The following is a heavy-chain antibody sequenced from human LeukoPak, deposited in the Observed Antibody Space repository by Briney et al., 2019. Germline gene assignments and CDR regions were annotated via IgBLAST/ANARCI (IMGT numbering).Heavy chain of an antibody. CDR3: AKVYLSIVVVPAADY. CDR2: ISYDGSNK. CDR1: GFTFSSYG. J-gene: IGHJ4*02. Sequence: GRSLRLSCAASGFTFSSYGMHWVRQAPGKGLEWVAVISYDGSNKYYADSVKGRFTISRDNSKNTLYLQMNSPRAEDMAVYYCAKVYLSIVVVPAADYWGQGTLVTVSS. V-gene: IGHV3-30*18. D-gene: IGHD2-2*01.